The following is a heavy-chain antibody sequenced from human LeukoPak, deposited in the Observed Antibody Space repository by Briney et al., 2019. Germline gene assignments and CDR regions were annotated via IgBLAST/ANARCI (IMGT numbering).Heavy chain of an antibody. V-gene: IGHV1-2*02. D-gene: IGHD3-10*01. J-gene: IGHJ4*02. Sequence: GSVKVSCKTSGYSFTAFYIHWVRQAPGQGLEWMGWIHPRRGDTNYAQKFQGRVTMTRDTSISTAYLDLSSLRSDDTAVYYCARDGDYGTGSYYRGCIDYWGQGTPVTVSP. CDR3: ARDGDYGTGSYYRGCIDY. CDR2: IHPRRGDT. CDR1: GYSFTAFY.